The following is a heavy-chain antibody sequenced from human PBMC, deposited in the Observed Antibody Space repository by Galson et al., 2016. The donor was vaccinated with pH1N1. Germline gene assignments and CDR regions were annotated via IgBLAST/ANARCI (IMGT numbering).Heavy chain of an antibody. D-gene: IGHD3-10*01. Sequence: SLRLSCAASGFTITSYAMHWVRLAPGKGLEWVSYISGSGGSTYYADSVKGRFTISRDTSKNTLYLQMNSLRAEDTALYYCAKDPARQLWFRGAFDVWGQGTKVTISS. CDR2: ISGSGGST. J-gene: IGHJ3*01. CDR3: AKDPARQLWFRGAFDV. V-gene: IGHV3-23*01. CDR1: GFTITSYA.